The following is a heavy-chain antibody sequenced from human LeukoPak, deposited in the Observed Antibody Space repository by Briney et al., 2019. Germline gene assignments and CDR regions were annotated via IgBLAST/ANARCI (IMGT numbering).Heavy chain of an antibody. V-gene: IGHV3-23*01. CDR3: ARDGQNGSPYATDV. CDR2: ISNSGGRT. D-gene: IGHD3-10*01. J-gene: IGHJ6*02. CDR1: GFTFSSYA. Sequence: GGSLRLSCAASGFTFSSYAMSWVRQAPGKGLEWVSSISNSGGRTFYTDSVKGRFTISRDNSKITLYLQMNSLRAEDTAVYYCARDGQNGSPYATDVWGQGTTVTVSS.